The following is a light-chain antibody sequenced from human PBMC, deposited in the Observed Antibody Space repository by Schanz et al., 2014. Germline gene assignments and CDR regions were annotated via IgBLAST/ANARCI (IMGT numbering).Light chain of an antibody. V-gene: IGLV2-8*01. CDR3: SSYAGSNYV. J-gene: IGLJ1*01. Sequence: QSALTQPPSASGSPGQSVTFSCTGTSSDVGGYNYVSWYQQHPGKAPKLMIYEVSKRPSGVSNRFSGSKSGNTASLTISGLQAEDEADYYCSSYAGSNYVFGTGTKLTV. CDR2: EVS. CDR1: SSDVGGYNY.